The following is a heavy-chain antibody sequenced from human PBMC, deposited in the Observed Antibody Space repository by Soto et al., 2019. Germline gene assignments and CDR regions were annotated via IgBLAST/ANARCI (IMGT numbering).Heavy chain of an antibody. CDR2: IDPSDSYT. V-gene: IGHV5-10-1*01. Sequence: ESLKIACKGSGYSFTSYRISWVRQMPGKALEWMGRIDPSDSYTNYSPSFQGHVTISADKSISTAYLQWSSLKASDTAMYYCARLGHEQLAHFWGQGTLVTVSS. D-gene: IGHD6-6*01. CDR1: GYSFTSYR. J-gene: IGHJ4*02. CDR3: ARLGHEQLAHF.